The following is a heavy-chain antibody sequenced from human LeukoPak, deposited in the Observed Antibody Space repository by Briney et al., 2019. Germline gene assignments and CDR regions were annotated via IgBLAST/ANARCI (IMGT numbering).Heavy chain of an antibody. V-gene: IGHV3-48*03. CDR1: GFTFSSYE. D-gene: IGHD2-15*01. CDR2: ISSSGSTI. CDR3: ARGVFGARRYCGGGSCSSITWDY. J-gene: IGHJ4*02. Sequence: PGGSLRLSCAASGFTFSSYEMNWVRQAPGKGLEWVSYISSSGSTIYYADSVKGRFTISRDNAKNSLYLQMNSLRAADTAMYYCARGVFGARRYCGGGSCSSITWDYWGQGTLVTVSS.